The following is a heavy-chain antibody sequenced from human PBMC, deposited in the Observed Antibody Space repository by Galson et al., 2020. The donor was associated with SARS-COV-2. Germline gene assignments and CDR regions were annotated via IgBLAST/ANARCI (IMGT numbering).Heavy chain of an antibody. CDR3: ARDLEVAGGMDV. CDR2: IYSGGNT. V-gene: IGHV3-53*01. CDR1: GFTVSSTY. D-gene: IGHD2-15*01. J-gene: IGHJ6*02. Sequence: GGSLRLSCAASGFTVSSTYMSWVRQAPGQGLEWVSVIYSGGNTYYADSVKGRFTISRDNSKNTLYLQMNSLRAEDTAVYYCARDLEVAGGMDVWGQGTTVTVSS.